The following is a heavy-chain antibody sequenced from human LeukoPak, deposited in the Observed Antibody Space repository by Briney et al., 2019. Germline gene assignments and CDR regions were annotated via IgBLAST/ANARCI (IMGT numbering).Heavy chain of an antibody. CDR1: GGSISSYY. Sequence: SETLSLTCTVSGGSISSYYWSWIRQPPGKGLEWIGYIYYSGSTNYNPSLKSRVTISVDTSKDQFSLKLSSVTAADTAVYYCASIAAAGPHEDYYYYGMDVWGQGTTVTVSS. CDR2: IYYSGST. D-gene: IGHD6-13*01. CDR3: ASIAAAGPHEDYYYYGMDV. V-gene: IGHV4-59*01. J-gene: IGHJ6*02.